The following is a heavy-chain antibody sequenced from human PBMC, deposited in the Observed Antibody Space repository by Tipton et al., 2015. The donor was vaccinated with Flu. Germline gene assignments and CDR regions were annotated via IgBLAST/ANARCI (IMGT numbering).Heavy chain of an antibody. V-gene: IGHV4-59*01. D-gene: IGHD6-13*01. CDR3: ARAGGSNSWYVY. Sequence: GLVKPSETLSLRCTVSDGSFSRYYWNWIRQPPGKALEWVGYIYDIGSTNYNPSLKGRVTISVDMSKNQFSLNLSSLTAADTAVYYCARAGGSNSWYVYWGQGTLVTVSS. J-gene: IGHJ4*02. CDR2: IYDIGST. CDR1: DGSFSRYY.